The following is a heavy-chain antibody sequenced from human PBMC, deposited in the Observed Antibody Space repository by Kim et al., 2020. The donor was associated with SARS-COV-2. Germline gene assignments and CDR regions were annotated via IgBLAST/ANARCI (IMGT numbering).Heavy chain of an antibody. D-gene: IGHD6-13*01. CDR3: TTRNPMYYSSSWFSFDY. Sequence: GGSLRLSCAASGFTFSNAWMSWVRQAPGKGLEWVGRIKSKTDGGTTDYAAPVKGRFTISRDDSNTTLYLQMNSLKTEDTAVYYCTTRNPMYYSSSWFSFDYWGQGTLVTVSS. V-gene: IGHV3-15*01. CDR2: IKSKTDGGTT. J-gene: IGHJ4*02. CDR1: GFTFSNAW.